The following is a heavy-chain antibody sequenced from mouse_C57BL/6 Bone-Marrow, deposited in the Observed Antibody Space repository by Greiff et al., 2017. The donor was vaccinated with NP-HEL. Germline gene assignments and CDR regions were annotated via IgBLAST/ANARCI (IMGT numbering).Heavy chain of an antibody. Sequence: VQLVESGAELARPGASVKLSCKASGYTFTSYGISWVKQRTGQGLEWIGEIYPRSGNTYYNEKFKGKATLTADKSSSTAYMELRSLTSEDSAVYFCARFPYYSPHFDYWGQGTTLTVSS. J-gene: IGHJ2*01. D-gene: IGHD2-12*01. CDR3: ARFPYYSPHFDY. CDR1: GYTFTSYG. CDR2: IYPRSGNT. V-gene: IGHV1-81*01.